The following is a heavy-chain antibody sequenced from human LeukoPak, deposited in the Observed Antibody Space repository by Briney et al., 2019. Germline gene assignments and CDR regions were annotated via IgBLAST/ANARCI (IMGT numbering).Heavy chain of an antibody. J-gene: IGHJ5*02. D-gene: IGHD2-15*01. CDR2: IYYSGST. CDR3: ARGPRYCSGGSCGLGWFDP. CDR1: GGSISSGDYY. V-gene: IGHV4-30-4*01. Sequence: SQTLSLTCTVSGGSISSGDYYWSWIRQPPGKGLEWIGYIYYSGSTYYNPSLKSRVTISVDTSKNQFSLKLSSVTAADTAAYYCARGPRYCSGGSCGLGWFDPWGQGTLVTVSS.